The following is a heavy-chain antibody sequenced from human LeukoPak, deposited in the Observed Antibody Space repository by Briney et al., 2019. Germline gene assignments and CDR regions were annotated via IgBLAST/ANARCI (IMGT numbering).Heavy chain of an antibody. CDR1: GGSFSGYY. J-gene: IGHJ4*02. CDR2: INHSGST. CDR3: ARCPYSGSYFDY. V-gene: IGHV4-34*01. D-gene: IGHD1-26*01. Sequence: PSETLSLTCAVYGGSFSGYYWSWIRQPPGKGLEWIGEINHSGSTNYNPSLKSRVTISVDTSKNQFSLKLSSVTAADTAVYYCARCPYSGSYFDYWGQGTLVTVSS.